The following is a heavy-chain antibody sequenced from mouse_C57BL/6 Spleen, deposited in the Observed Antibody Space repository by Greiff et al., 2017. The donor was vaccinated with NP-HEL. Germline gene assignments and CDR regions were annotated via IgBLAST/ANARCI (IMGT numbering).Heavy chain of an antibody. D-gene: IGHD2-2*01. CDR2: INYDGSST. CDR3: ATIYYGYDGYFDY. J-gene: IGHJ2*01. Sequence: EVKLMESEGGLVQPGSSMKLSCTASGFTFSDYYMAWVRQVPEKGLEWVANINYDGSSTYYLDSLKSRFIISRDNAKNILYLQMSSLKSEDTATYYCATIYYGYDGYFDYWGQGTTLTVSS. CDR1: GFTFSDYY. V-gene: IGHV5-16*01.